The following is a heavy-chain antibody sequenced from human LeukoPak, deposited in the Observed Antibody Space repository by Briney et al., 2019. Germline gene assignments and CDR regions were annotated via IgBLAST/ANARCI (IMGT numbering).Heavy chain of an antibody. V-gene: IGHV4-30-2*01. D-gene: IGHD3-16*01. CDR1: GGSISSGGYS. J-gene: IGHJ4*02. CDR3: ARDEFGLVY. Sequence: SETLSLTCAVSGGSISSGGYSWSWIRQPPGKGLEWIGYIYHSGSTYYNPSLKSRVTISVDRSKNQFSLKLSSVTAADTAVYYCARDEFGLVYWGQGTLVTVSS. CDR2: IYHSGST.